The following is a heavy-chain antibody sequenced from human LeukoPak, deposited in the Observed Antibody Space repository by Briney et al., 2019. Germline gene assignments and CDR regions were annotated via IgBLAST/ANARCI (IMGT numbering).Heavy chain of an antibody. CDR1: GFTFSDYW. Sequence: GSLRLSCAASGFTFSDYWMSWVRQAPGKGLEWVANIRQDATEEYYVDSVKGRFTISRDNAKMSVLLQMNSLRADDTAVYYCARLTARRGTLDYWGQGTLVTVSS. D-gene: IGHD6-6*01. CDR2: IRQDATEE. J-gene: IGHJ4*02. V-gene: IGHV3-7*03. CDR3: ARLTARRGTLDY.